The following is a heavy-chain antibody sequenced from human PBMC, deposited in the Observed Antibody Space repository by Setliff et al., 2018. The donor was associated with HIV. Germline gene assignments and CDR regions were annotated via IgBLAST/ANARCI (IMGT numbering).Heavy chain of an antibody. D-gene: IGHD6-19*01. CDR1: GYTFSSYG. CDR3: ARVPYRSAWFSGGHDAFDV. V-gene: IGHV1-18*01. Sequence: ASVKVSCKASGYTFSSYGISWVRQAPGQGLEWMGWISGYNGNTKHVQKLQGRVTMTTDTSTRTVYMELRRLRHDDTAEYFCARVPYRSAWFSGGHDAFDVWGQGTMVTVSS. J-gene: IGHJ3*01. CDR2: ISGYNGNT.